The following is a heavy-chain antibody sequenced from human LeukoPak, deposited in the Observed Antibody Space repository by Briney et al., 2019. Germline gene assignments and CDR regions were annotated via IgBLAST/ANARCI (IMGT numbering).Heavy chain of an antibody. J-gene: IGHJ4*02. D-gene: IGHD5-12*01. CDR1: GFTFSDHY. V-gene: IGHV3-72*01. Sequence: GGSLRLSCAASGFTFSDHYMDWVRQAPGKGLEWIGRSRNKANSYTTEYAASVKGRFTVSRDDSKNSLYLQMNSLKTEDTAVYYCARGRGYSGGSLGYWGQGTLVTVSS. CDR2: SRNKANSYTT. CDR3: ARGRGYSGGSLGY.